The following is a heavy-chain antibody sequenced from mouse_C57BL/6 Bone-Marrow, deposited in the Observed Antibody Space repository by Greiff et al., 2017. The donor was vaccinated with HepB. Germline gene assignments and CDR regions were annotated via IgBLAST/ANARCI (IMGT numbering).Heavy chain of an antibody. D-gene: IGHD1-1*01. J-gene: IGHJ2*01. CDR2: IYPGDGDT. CDR1: GYAFSSSW. V-gene: IGHV1-82*01. Sequence: VQLQQSGPELVKPGASVKISCKASGYAFSSSWMNWVKQRPGKGLEWIGRIYPGDGDTNYNGKFKGKATLTADKSSSTAYMQLSSLTSEDSAVYFCARNAPYYGSRFFDYWGQGTTLTVSS. CDR3: ARNAPYYGSRFFDY.